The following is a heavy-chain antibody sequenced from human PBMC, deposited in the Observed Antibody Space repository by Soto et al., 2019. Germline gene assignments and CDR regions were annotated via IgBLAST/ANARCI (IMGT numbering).Heavy chain of an antibody. D-gene: IGHD4-17*01. CDR1: GYTFTSYG. CDR2: TSAYNGNT. J-gene: IGHJ1*01. CDR3: ARGRNYGDYVGGFQH. Sequence: ASVKVSCKASGYTFTSYGISWVRQAPGQGLEWMGWTSAYNGNTNYAQKLQGRVTMTTDTSTSTAYMELRSLRSDDTAVYYCARGRNYGDYVGGFQHWGQGTLVTVSS. V-gene: IGHV1-18*01.